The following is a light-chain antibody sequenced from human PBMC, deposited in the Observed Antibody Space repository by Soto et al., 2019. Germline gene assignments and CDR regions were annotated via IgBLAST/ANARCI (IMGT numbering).Light chain of an antibody. J-gene: IGLJ2*01. CDR3: GGWDDSLSGPV. Sequence: QSALTQPRSVSGSPGQSVTISCTGTSNDVGGYNYVSWYQHHPGRAPKLIIYDVTQRPSGIPDRFSGSKSGNTASLTISGLQADDEADYYCGGWDDSLSGPVFGGGTKLTVL. CDR1: SNDVGGYNY. CDR2: DVT. V-gene: IGLV2-11*01.